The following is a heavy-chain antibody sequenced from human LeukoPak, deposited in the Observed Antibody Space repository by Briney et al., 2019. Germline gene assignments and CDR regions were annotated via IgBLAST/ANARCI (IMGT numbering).Heavy chain of an antibody. CDR2: INHSGST. J-gene: IGHJ4*02. V-gene: IGHV4-34*01. CDR1: GGSFSGYY. Sequence: NPSETLSLTCAVYGGSFSGYYWSWIRQPPGKGLEWIGEINHSGSTNYNPSLKSRVTISVDTSKNQFSLKLSSVTAADTAVYYCARSPPIYDFWSGYYRRRNTYYFDYWGQGTLVTVSS. D-gene: IGHD3-3*01. CDR3: ARSPPIYDFWSGYYRRRNTYYFDY.